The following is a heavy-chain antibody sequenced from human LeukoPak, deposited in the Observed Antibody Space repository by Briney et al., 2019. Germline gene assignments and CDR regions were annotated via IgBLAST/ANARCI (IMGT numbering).Heavy chain of an antibody. Sequence: ASVKVSCKASGYIFTTYDVMWVRQATGQGLEWMGWVNPNSGDTGYAKKFQGRVTVTRNTAISTVYMELTSLTSEDTAVYYCARLEREAEYDFSRWVYYYYMDVWGKGTTVSVSS. CDR2: VNPNSGDT. D-gene: IGHD3-3*01. J-gene: IGHJ6*03. CDR1: GYIFTTYD. CDR3: ARLEREAEYDFSRWVYYYYMDV. V-gene: IGHV1-8*02.